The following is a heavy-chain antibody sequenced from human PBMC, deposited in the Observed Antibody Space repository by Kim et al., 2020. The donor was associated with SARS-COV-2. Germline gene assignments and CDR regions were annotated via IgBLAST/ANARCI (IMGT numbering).Heavy chain of an antibody. CDR2: T. J-gene: IGHJ5*02. CDR3: ARKGKRGGFDP. Sequence: TNYNPSLKSRVTISVDTSKNQFSLKLSSVTAADTAVYYCARKGKRGGFDPWGQGTLVTVSS. V-gene: IGHV4-34*01. D-gene: IGHD1-1*01.